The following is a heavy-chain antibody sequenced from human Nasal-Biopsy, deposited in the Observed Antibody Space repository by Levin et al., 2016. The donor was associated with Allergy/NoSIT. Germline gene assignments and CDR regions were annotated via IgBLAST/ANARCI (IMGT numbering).Heavy chain of an antibody. D-gene: IGHD6-6*01. CDR3: ARDPPEYHSALVD. CDR1: GDSVSNNGAA. Sequence: SQTLSLTCAISGDSVSNNGAAWNWIRQSPSRGLEWLGRTYYRSQWYTDYAVSVKSRITINADTSKNQFSLQLDSMTPEDTAVYYCARDPPEYHSALVDWGQGTLVTVSS. J-gene: IGHJ4*02. CDR2: TYYRSQWYT. V-gene: IGHV6-1*01.